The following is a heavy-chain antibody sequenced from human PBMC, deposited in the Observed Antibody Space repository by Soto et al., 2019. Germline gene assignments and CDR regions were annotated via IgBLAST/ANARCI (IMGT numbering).Heavy chain of an antibody. Sequence: QVQLVQSGAEVKKPGASVKVSCKASGYTFTSYGISWVRQAPGQGLEWMGWISAYNGNTNYAQKLQGRVTMTTDTSTSTAYMELRSLRSDATAVYYCARNPYSRRWYPFLDSWVQGTLLTVSS. D-gene: IGHD6-19*01. CDR3: ARNPYSRRWYPFLDS. CDR1: GYTFTSYG. J-gene: IGHJ4*02. CDR2: ISAYNGNT. V-gene: IGHV1-18*04.